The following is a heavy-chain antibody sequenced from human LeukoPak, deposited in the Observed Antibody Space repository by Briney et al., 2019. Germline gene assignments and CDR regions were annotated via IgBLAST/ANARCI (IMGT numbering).Heavy chain of an antibody. CDR2: IWYDGSNK. CDR1: GFTFSSYG. D-gene: IGHD6-19*01. V-gene: IGHV3-33*01. Sequence: GGSLRLSCAASGFTFSSYGMHWVRQAPGKGLEWVAVIWYDGSNKYYADSVKGRFTISRDNSKNTLHLQMNSLRAEDTAVYYCARAKIPEYSSGWYNYYYGMDVWGQGTTVTVSS. CDR3: ARAKIPEYSSGWYNYYYGMDV. J-gene: IGHJ6*02.